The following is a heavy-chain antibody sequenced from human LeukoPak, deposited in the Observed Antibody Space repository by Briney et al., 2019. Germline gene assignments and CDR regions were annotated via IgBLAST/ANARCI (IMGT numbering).Heavy chain of an antibody. CDR3: ARDLMVRGFDAFDI. CDR1: EFTFSSYS. V-gene: IGHV3-21*01. CDR2: ISSSSSYI. J-gene: IGHJ3*02. D-gene: IGHD3-10*01. Sequence: PGGSLRLSCAASEFTFSSYSMNWVRQAPGKGLEWVSSISSSSSYIYYADSVKGRFTISRDNAKNSLYLQMNSLRAEDTAVYYCARDLMVRGFDAFDIWGQGTMVTVSS.